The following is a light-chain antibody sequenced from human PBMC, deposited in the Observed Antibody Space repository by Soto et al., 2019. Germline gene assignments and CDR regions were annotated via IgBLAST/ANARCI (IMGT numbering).Light chain of an antibody. J-gene: IGLJ1*01. CDR3: SSFTTSTTYV. CDR2: EVN. V-gene: IGLV2-18*02. Sequence: HSALTKPPSVSGLPGQSVAVSCTRTSSDVGSYDRVSWYQQPPGTAPKLIIYEVNNRPSGVPDRFSGSKSGNTASLTISGLQAEDEADYYCSSFTTSTTYVFGTGTKVTVL. CDR1: SSDVGSYDR.